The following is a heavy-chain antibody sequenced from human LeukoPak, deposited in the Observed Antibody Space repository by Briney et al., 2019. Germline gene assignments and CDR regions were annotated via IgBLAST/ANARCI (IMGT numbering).Heavy chain of an antibody. CDR2: ISWNSGSI. CDR3: AKDPKAFYDSSGSVDY. D-gene: IGHD3-22*01. CDR1: GFTFDDYA. V-gene: IGHV3-9*01. Sequence: GGSLRPSCAASGFTFDDYAMHWVRQAPGKGLEWVSGISWNSGSIGYADSVKGRFTISRDNAKNSLYLQMTSLRAEDTALYYCAKDPKAFYDSSGSVDYWGQGTLVTVSS. J-gene: IGHJ4*02.